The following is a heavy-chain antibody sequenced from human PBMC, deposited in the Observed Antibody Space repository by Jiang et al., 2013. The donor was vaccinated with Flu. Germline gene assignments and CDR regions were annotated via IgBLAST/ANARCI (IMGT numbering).Heavy chain of an antibody. J-gene: IGHJ1*01. CDR1: IHLQQLC. D-gene: IGHD2-15*01. CDR2: TSYDGDNR. CDR3: ARDTDPLPQYCSGGFCYSGYFHF. Sequence: PGRSLRLSSCSLWIHLQQLCYALGPPGSGKGLEWVAVTSYDGDNRNYADSVKGRFTISRDNSKQTLFLQMNSLSPEDTAVYYCARDTDPLPQYCSGGFCYSGYFHFWGQGTLVTVSS. V-gene: IGHV3-30*04.